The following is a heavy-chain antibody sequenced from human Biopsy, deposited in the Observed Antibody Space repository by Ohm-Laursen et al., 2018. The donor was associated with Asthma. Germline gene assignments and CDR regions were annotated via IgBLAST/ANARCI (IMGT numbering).Heavy chain of an antibody. V-gene: IGHV1-18*01. J-gene: IGHJ6*02. CDR1: GYTFNSAG. CDR3: ARAVDYSHYYGIDV. CDR2: ISVYNGNT. D-gene: IGHD3-10*01. Sequence: ASVKVSCKASGYTFNSAGITWVRQAPGRGLEWMGWISVYNGNTKVAQKLQDRVTMTTDTSTSTAYMELRSLRSDDTAVYFCARAVDYSHYYGIDVWGQGTTVTVS.